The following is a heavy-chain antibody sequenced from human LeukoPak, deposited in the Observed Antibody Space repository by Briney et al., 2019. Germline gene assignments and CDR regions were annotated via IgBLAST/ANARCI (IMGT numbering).Heavy chain of an antibody. CDR3: ATFSSSTHYYYGMDV. CDR2: IYYSGST. V-gene: IGHV4-59*01. D-gene: IGHD6-6*01. Sequence: SETLSLTCTVSGGSISSYYWSWIRQPPGKGLEWIGYIYYSGSTNYNPSLKSRVTISVDTSKNKFSLKLSSVAAADTAVYYCATFSSSTHYYYGMDVWGQGTTVTVSS. CDR1: GGSISSYY. J-gene: IGHJ6*02.